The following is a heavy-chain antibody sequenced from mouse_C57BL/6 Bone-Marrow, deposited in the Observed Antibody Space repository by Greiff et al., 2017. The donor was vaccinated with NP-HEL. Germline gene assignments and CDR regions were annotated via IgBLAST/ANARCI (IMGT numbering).Heavy chain of an antibody. J-gene: IGHJ3*01. Sequence: QVQLQQPGAELVKPGASVKLSCKASGYTFTSYWMHWVKQRPGQGLEWIGMIHPNSGSTNYNEKFKSKATLTVDKSSSTAYMQLSCLTSEDSAVYYCARGGLRQFAYWGQGTLVTVSA. CDR3: ARGGLRQFAY. CDR2: IHPNSGST. D-gene: IGHD2-4*01. V-gene: IGHV1-64*01. CDR1: GYTFTSYW.